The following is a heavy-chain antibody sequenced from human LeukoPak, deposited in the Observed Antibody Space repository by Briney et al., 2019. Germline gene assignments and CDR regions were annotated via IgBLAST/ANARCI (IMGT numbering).Heavy chain of an antibody. CDR2: IIPIFGTA. D-gene: IGHD2-21*02. CDR3: ARGDVVTAILDY. Sequence: GASVKVSCKASGGTFSSYAISWVRQAPGQGLEWMGGIIPIFGTANCAQKFQGRVTITADESTSTAYMELSSLRSEDTAVYYCARGDVVTAILDYWGQGTLVTVSS. V-gene: IGHV1-69*13. J-gene: IGHJ4*02. CDR1: GGTFSSYA.